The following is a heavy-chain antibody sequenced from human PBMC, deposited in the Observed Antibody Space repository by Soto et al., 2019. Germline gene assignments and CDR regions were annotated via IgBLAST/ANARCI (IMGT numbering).Heavy chain of an antibody. CDR2: IIPIFGTA. V-gene: IGHV1-69*01. CDR1: GGTFSSYA. D-gene: IGHD2-21*02. J-gene: IGHJ6*02. CDR3: ARGSEAYCGGHCSASGDGLHYYYYGMDV. Sequence: QVQLVQSGAEVKKPGSSVKVSCKASGGTFSSYAISWVRQAPGQGLEWMGGIIPIFGTANYAQKFQGRVTITADESTSTAYMELSSLRSEDTAVYYCARGSEAYCGGHCSASGDGLHYYYYGMDVWGQGTTVTVSS.